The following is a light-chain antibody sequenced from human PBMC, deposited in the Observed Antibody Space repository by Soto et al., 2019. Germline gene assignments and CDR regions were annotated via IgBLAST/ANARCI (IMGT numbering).Light chain of an antibody. Sequence: DIQMTQSPFTLSASLGDRVTITCRASQSISIWLAWYQQKPGKAPKLLIYDASNLESGVPSRFSGSGSGTEFTLTISSLQPEDFATYYCLQDYGYPRTFGQGTKVDIK. J-gene: IGKJ1*01. CDR2: DAS. CDR3: LQDYGYPRT. CDR1: QSISIW. V-gene: IGKV1-5*01.